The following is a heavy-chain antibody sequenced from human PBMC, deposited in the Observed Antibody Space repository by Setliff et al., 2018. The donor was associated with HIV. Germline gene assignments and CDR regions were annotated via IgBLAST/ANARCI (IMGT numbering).Heavy chain of an antibody. CDR3: AKDGWEKFVAAAGTSYFQH. D-gene: IGHD6-13*01. CDR1: GFTFSSYA. V-gene: IGHV3-23*01. CDR2: ISGSGGST. J-gene: IGHJ1*01. Sequence: GSLRLSCAASGFTFSSYAMSWVRQAPGKGLEWVSVISGSGGSTFYADSVKGRFTISRDNAKNTLYLQMNTLRAEDTAVYYCAKDGWEKFVAAAGTSYFQHWGQGTLVTVSS.